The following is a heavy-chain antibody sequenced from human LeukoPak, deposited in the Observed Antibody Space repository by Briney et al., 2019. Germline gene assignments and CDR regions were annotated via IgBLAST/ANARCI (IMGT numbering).Heavy chain of an antibody. CDR3: ARLVEVAGRLDY. Sequence: GESLKISSKCSGYSFTSYWIGWVRQMPGKGLEWMGIIYPGDSDTRYSPSFLGQVTISADKSISTAYLQWSRLKASDTAMYYCARLVEVAGRLDYWGQGTPVIVSS. J-gene: IGHJ4*02. D-gene: IGHD6-19*01. V-gene: IGHV5-51*01. CDR1: GYSFTSYW. CDR2: IYPGDSDT.